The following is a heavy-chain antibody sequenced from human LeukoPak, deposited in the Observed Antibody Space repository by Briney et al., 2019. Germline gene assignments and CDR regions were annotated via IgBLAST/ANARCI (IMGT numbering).Heavy chain of an antibody. V-gene: IGHV3-23*01. CDR2: ISGSGGST. CDR3: ATLGRGAAYYYYYGMDV. D-gene: IGHD1-26*01. Sequence: GGSLRLSCAASGFTFSSYAMSWVRQAPGKGLEWVSAISGSGGSTYYADSVKGRFTISRDNSKNTLYLQMNSLRAEGTAVYYCATLGRGAAYYYYYGMDVWGQGTTVTVSS. J-gene: IGHJ6*02. CDR1: GFTFSSYA.